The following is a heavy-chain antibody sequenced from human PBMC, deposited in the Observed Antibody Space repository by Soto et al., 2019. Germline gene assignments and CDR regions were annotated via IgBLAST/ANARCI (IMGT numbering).Heavy chain of an antibody. CDR3: AREYIVGATVRYYYYGMDV. J-gene: IGHJ6*02. V-gene: IGHV3-11*06. Sequence: GGSRRLSCAASGFTFSDYYMSWIRQAPGKGLEWVSYISSSSSYTNYADSVKGRFTISRDNAKNSLYLQMNSLRAEDTAVYYCAREYIVGATVRYYYYGMDVWGQGTTVTVSS. D-gene: IGHD1-26*01. CDR1: GFTFSDYY. CDR2: ISSSSSYT.